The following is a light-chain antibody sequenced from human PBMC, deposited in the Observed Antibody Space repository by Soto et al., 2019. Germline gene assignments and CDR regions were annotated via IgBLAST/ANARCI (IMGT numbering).Light chain of an antibody. Sequence: DIQMTQSPSSLSASVGDRVTITCRASQNIRSYLNWYQQKPGKAPQLLIYATSSLQTGVPSRFSASGSGTYFSLVISDLQPEDSATYYCQQGYSSRWTSGRGTKVEI. V-gene: IGKV1-39*01. CDR2: ATS. CDR3: QQGYSSRWT. J-gene: IGKJ1*01. CDR1: QNIRSY.